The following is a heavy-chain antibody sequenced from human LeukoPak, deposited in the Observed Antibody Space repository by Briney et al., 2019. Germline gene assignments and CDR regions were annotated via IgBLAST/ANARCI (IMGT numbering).Heavy chain of an antibody. CDR1: GYSFTSYW. CDR3: ARQQNGARYDSSGLSRSAFDI. CDR2: IYPGDSDT. V-gene: IGHV5-51*01. Sequence: GESLKISCKGSGYSFTSYWIGWVRQMPGKGLEWMGIIYPGDSDTRYSPSFQGQVTISADKSIITAYLQWSSLKASDTVMYYCARQQNGARYDSSGLSRSAFDIWGQGTMVTVSS. D-gene: IGHD3-22*01. J-gene: IGHJ3*02.